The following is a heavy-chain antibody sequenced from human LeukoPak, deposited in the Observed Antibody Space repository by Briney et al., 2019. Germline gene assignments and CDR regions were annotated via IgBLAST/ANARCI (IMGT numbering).Heavy chain of an antibody. V-gene: IGHV1-24*01. D-gene: IGHD3-9*01. J-gene: IGHJ5*02. CDR2: FDPEDGET. CDR3: AKDWHILTGRNCFDP. CDR1: GYTLTEIS. Sequence: GASVKVSCKVSGYTLTEISMYWVRQAPGKGLEWMGGFDPEDGETIYAQKFQGRVTMTEDTSTDTAYMELSSLRFDDTAIYYCAKDWHILTGRNCFDPWGQGTLVTVSS.